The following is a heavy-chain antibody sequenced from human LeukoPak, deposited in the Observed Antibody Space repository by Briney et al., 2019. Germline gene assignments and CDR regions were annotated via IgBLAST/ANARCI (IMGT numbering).Heavy chain of an antibody. V-gene: IGHV4-38-2*02. J-gene: IGHJ4*02. CDR1: GYSISSGYY. D-gene: IGHD2-2*01. CDR3: ARDVVAARGSFDY. CDR2: IYHSVST. Sequence: SETLSLTCTVSGYSISSGYYWGWIRQPPGKGLEWIGSIYHSVSTYYNPSLKSRVTISIDTSKNQFSLKLSSVTAADTAVYYCARDVVAARGSFDYWGQGTLVTVSS.